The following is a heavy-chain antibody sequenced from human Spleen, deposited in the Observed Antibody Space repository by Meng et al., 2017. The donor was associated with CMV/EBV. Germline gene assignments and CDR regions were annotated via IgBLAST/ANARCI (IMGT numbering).Heavy chain of an antibody. D-gene: IGHD1-26*01. CDR3: ARRLSRGSSSRWLDP. V-gene: IGHV5-51*01. J-gene: IGHJ5*02. CDR2: IYPGDSDT. CDR1: GYNFATSW. Sequence: SGYNFATSWIGWVRQMPGKGLEWMGVIYPGDSDTTYSPSFQGQVTISVDKSINTAYLQWSSLKASDTAIYYCARRLSRGSSSRWLDPWGQGTLVTVSS.